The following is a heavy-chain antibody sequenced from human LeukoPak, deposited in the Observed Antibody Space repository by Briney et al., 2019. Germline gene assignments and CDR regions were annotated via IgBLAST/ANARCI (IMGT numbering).Heavy chain of an antibody. J-gene: IGHJ3*02. CDR3: ARGISSYYYDSSGQTLDAFDI. D-gene: IGHD3-22*01. CDR2: ISYDGSNK. Sequence: GRSLRLSCAASGFTFSSYGMHWVRQAPGKGLEWVAVISYDGSNKYYADSVKGRFTISRDNSKNTLYLQMNSLRAEDTAVYYCARGISSYYYDSSGQTLDAFDIWGQGTMVTVSS. CDR1: GFTFSSYG. V-gene: IGHV3-30*03.